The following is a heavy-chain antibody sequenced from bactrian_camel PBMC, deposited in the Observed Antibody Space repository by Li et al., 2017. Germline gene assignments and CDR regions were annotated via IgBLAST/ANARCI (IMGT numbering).Heavy chain of an antibody. CDR1: GFQFGDYP. CDR2: IAYDGWVS. J-gene: IGHJ4*01. CDR3: VAERYGGCKLVADYTY. V-gene: IGHV3S42*01. Sequence: DVQLVESGGGSVQPGGSLRLSCIASGFQFGDYPMSWVRQGPGKDLEWLAQIAYDGWVSRYNDPAKGRFTISRDNAKNTLYLQMNSLKPEDTAMYYCVAERYGGCKLVADYTYWGQGTQVTVS. D-gene: IGHD7*01.